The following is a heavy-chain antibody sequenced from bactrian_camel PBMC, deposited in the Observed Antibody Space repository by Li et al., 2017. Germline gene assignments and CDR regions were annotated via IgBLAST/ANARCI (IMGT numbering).Heavy chain of an antibody. CDR1: GLPYNRCT. CDR2: VLENGTT. D-gene: IGHD6*01. Sequence: HVQLVESGGGSVQAGGSLRLSCSASGLPYNRCTMNWYRQSPRKERELVSTVLENGTTYYADSVKGRFTISRDNTKNTLYLQMNSLKTEDTAVYYCAIHTGTWCFSEWGQGTQVTVS. J-gene: IGHJ4*01. V-gene: IGHV3S55*01. CDR3: AIHTGTWCFSE.